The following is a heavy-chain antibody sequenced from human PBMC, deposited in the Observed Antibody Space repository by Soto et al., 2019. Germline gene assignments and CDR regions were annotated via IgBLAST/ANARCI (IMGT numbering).Heavy chain of an antibody. Sequence: QVQLVQSGAEVKKPGSSVKVSCKASGGTFSSYTISWVRQAPGQGLEWMGRIIPILGIANYAQKFQGRVTITADKSTSTAYMELSSLRSEDTAVYYCARGGSGSYKYNWFDPWGQGTLVTVSS. V-gene: IGHV1-69*02. CDR3: ARGGSGSYKYNWFDP. CDR2: IIPILGIA. J-gene: IGHJ5*02. D-gene: IGHD3-10*01. CDR1: GGTFSSYT.